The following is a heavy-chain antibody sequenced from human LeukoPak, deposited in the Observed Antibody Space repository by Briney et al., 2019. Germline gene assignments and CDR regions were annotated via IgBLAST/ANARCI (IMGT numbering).Heavy chain of an antibody. V-gene: IGHV4-4*07. CDR3: ARDYDFWSGYMDNWFDP. CDR1: GGSISSYY. CDR2: IYTSGST. J-gene: IGHJ5*02. D-gene: IGHD3-3*01. Sequence: SETLSLTCTVSGGSISSYYWSWIRQPAGKGLGWIGRIYTSGSTNYNPSLKSRVTMSVDTSKNQFSLKLRSVTAADTAVYYCARDYDFWSGYMDNWFDPWGQGTLVTVSS.